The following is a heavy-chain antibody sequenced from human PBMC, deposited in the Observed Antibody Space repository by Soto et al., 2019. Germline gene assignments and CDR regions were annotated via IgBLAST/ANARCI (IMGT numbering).Heavy chain of an antibody. CDR3: ARDSGLYQLLMGLSYAFDI. CDR1: GGSISSGGYY. J-gene: IGHJ3*02. V-gene: IGHV4-31*11. Sequence: SETLSLTCAVSGGSISSGGYYWSWIRQHPGKGLEWIGYIYYSGSTYYNPSLKSRVTISVDTSKNQFSLKLSSVTAADTAVYYCARDSGLYQLLMGLSYAFDIWGQGTMVTVSS. D-gene: IGHD2-2*01. CDR2: IYYSGST.